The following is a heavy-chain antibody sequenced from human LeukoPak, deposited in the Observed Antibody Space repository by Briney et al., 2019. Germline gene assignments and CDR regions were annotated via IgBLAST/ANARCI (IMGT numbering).Heavy chain of an antibody. CDR2: ISYDGSNK. Sequence: PGRSLRLSCAASGFTFSSYGMHWVRQAPGKGLEGVADISYDGSNKYYADSVKGRFTISRDNSKNTLYLQMNRLTAEDTAVYYCAKESRASSSWYVATGNYFDYWGQGTLVTVSS. V-gene: IGHV3-30*18. J-gene: IGHJ4*02. CDR1: GFTFSSYG. CDR3: AKESRASSSWYVATGNYFDY. D-gene: IGHD6-13*01.